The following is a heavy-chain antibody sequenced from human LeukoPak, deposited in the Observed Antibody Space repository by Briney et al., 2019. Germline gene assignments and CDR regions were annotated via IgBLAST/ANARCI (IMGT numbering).Heavy chain of an antibody. Sequence: SETLTLTCAASGGSFSGYYWSWIRQPPGKGLEWIWEINHSGSTNYNPPLKSRVTISVDTSKKQLSLKVSSVTAADTAVYYCARSPCSSSSCYYYYGMDVWGEGTTVTVSS. V-gene: IGHV4-34*01. J-gene: IGHJ6*04. D-gene: IGHD2-2*01. CDR3: ARSPCSSSSCYYYYGMDV. CDR2: INHSGST. CDR1: GGSFSGYY.